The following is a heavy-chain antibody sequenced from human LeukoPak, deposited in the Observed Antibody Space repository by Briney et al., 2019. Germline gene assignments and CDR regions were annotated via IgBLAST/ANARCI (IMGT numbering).Heavy chain of an antibody. D-gene: IGHD5-12*01. V-gene: IGHV3-7*01. CDR1: GFTFSSYW. CDR3: ARARGGYDLDY. J-gene: IGHJ4*02. CDR2: IKQDGGEK. Sequence: GGSLRLSCAASGFTFSSYWMSWVRPAPGKGLEWVANIKQDGGEKYYVESVKGRFTISRDNVKNSLYLQMNSLRVEDTAVYYCARARGGYDLDYWGQGALVTVSS.